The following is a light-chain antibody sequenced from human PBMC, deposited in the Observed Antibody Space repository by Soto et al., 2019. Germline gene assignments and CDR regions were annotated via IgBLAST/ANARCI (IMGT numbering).Light chain of an antibody. CDR3: QQRSNWPPTWT. V-gene: IGKV3-15*01. Sequence: EIVMTQSPATLSVSPGERATLSCRASQSVSSNLAWYQQKPGQAPRLLIYGASTRATGIPARFSGSGSGTEFTLTISSLQSEDFAVYYCQQRSNWPPTWTFGQGTKVEIK. CDR1: QSVSSN. CDR2: GAS. J-gene: IGKJ1*01.